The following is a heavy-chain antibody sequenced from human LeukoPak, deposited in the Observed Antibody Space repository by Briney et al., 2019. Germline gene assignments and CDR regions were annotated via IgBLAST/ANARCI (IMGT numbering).Heavy chain of an antibody. J-gene: IGHJ4*02. V-gene: IGHV1-2*02. CDR3: ARSTYSSSPTDDY. CDR2: INPNSGGT. D-gene: IGHD6-13*01. Sequence: ASVKVSCKASGYTFTGYYMHWVRQAPGQGLEWMGWINPNSGGTNYAQKFQGRVTMTRDTSISTAYMELSRLRSDDTAVYYCARSTYSSSPTDDYRGQGTLVTVSS. CDR1: GYTFTGYY.